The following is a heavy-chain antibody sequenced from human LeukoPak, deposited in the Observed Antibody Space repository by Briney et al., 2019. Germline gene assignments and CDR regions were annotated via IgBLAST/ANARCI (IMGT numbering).Heavy chain of an antibody. J-gene: IGHJ4*02. Sequence: GSSVKVSCKASGGTFSSYAISWVRQAPGQGLEWMGGIIPIFGTANYAQKFQGRVTITADESTSTAYVELSGLRFEDTAVYYCARIWRSKYYFDYWGQGTLVTVSS. V-gene: IGHV1-69*01. D-gene: IGHD1-1*01. CDR2: IIPIFGTA. CDR1: GGTFSSYA. CDR3: ARIWRSKYYFDY.